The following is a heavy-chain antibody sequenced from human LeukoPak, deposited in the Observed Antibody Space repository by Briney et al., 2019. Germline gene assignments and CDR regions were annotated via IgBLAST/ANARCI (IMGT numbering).Heavy chain of an antibody. Sequence: ASVKVSCKASGYTFTDYYIHWVRQAPGQGLEWMGWINPNSGGTNYAQKFQGRVTMTRDTSISTAYMELSRLRSDDTAVYYCARQIVSSSWYGIVDYWGQGTLVTVSS. D-gene: IGHD6-13*01. CDR2: INPNSGGT. V-gene: IGHV1-2*02. J-gene: IGHJ4*02. CDR1: GYTFTDYY. CDR3: ARQIVSSSWYGIVDY.